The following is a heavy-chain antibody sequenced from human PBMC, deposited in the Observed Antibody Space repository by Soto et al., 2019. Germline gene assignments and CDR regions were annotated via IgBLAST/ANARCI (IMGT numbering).Heavy chain of an antibody. CDR2: INIGNGNT. V-gene: IGHV1-3*04. J-gene: IGHJ2*01. D-gene: IGHD4-17*01. CDR1: GYTFTNYA. Sequence: GASVKVSCKASGYTFTNYAIHWVRQAPGQRLECMGWINIGNGNTKYSQEFQGRVAITRDTSATTAYLELSSLRSEDTAVYYCATLTVTTFPDWYFDLWGRGTLVTVSS. CDR3: ATLTVTTFPDWYFDL.